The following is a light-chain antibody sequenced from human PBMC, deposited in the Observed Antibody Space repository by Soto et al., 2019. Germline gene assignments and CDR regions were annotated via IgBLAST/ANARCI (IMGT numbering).Light chain of an antibody. J-gene: IGLJ3*02. Sequence: QAVVTQEPSLTVSPGGRVTLTCASSTGPVTFGFYPNWFQQKPGQPPRALIYSTINKHSWTPARFSGSLLGGKAALTLSSVQPDDEADYYGLLYYGGPQPHWVFGGGTKLTV. CDR2: STI. CDR1: TGPVTFGFY. CDR3: LLYYGGPQPHWV. V-gene: IGLV7-43*01.